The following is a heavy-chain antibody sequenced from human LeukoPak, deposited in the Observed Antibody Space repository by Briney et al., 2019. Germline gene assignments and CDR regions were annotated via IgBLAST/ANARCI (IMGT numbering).Heavy chain of an antibody. V-gene: IGHV1-69*13. CDR3: ASGDYSGYDDNWFDP. CDR1: GGTFSSYA. CDR2: IIPIFGTA. J-gene: IGHJ5*02. D-gene: IGHD5-12*01. Sequence: SVKVSCTASGGTFSSYAISWVRQAPGQGLEWMAGIIPIFGTANYAQKFQGRVTITADESTSTAYMELSSLRSEDTAVYYCASGDYSGYDDNWFDPWGQGTLVTVSS.